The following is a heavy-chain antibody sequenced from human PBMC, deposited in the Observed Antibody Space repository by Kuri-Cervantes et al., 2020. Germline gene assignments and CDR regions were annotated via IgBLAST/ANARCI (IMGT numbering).Heavy chain of an antibody. CDR3: ATHPEGSVQDFGY. CDR2: ISASGANT. J-gene: IGHJ4*02. V-gene: IGHV3-23*01. D-gene: IGHD1-1*01. CDR1: GFTFSSYS. Sequence: GGSLRLSCAASGFTFSSYSMNWVRQTPGKGPEWVSAISASGANTYYADSVKGRFTMSRDNSQNTIFLQMNSLRPEDTAVYYCATHPEGSVQDFGYWGQGTLVTVSS.